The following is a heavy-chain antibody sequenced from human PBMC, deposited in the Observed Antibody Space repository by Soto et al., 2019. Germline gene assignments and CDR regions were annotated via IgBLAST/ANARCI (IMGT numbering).Heavy chain of an antibody. Sequence: ASVKVSCKASGYTFTSYGISWVRQAPGQGLEWMGWISAYNGNTNYAQKLQGRVTMTTDTSTSTAYMELRSLRSDDTAVYYCACGKVITFWGVIRISDEEGAFDIWGQGTMVTVSS. CDR3: ACGKVITFWGVIRISDEEGAFDI. CDR2: ISAYNGNT. D-gene: IGHD3-16*01. CDR1: GYTFTSYG. J-gene: IGHJ3*02. V-gene: IGHV1-18*01.